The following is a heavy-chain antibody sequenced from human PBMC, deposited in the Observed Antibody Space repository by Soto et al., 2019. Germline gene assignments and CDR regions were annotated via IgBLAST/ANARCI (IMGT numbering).Heavy chain of an antibody. V-gene: IGHV4-39*01. CDR3: ARHEGGWYFES. Sequence: SETLSLTCTVSRGSISSGTNYWAWIRQPPGKGLEWIANIYYSGSTFYNPSLKSRVTISLDTSKNQFSLKLRSVTAADTAVYYCARHEGGWYFESWGQGTLVTVSS. J-gene: IGHJ4*02. CDR2: IYYSGST. D-gene: IGHD3-16*01. CDR1: RGSISSGTNY.